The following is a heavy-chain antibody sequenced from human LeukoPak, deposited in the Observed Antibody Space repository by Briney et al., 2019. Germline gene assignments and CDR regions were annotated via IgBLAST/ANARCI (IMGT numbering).Heavy chain of an antibody. V-gene: IGHV3-7*01. CDR3: AWYGVTHGPDV. D-gene: IGHD3-10*01. CDR2: INQDGSDK. J-gene: IGHJ6*02. Sequence: GGSLSSPVQPLDSAYWMSWVRQAPGKGLEWVANINQDGSDKYYVDSVMGRFTISKDNAKNSVYLQMNSLRPEDTAIYYCAWYGVTHGPDVWGQGTTATVSS. CDR1: DSAYW.